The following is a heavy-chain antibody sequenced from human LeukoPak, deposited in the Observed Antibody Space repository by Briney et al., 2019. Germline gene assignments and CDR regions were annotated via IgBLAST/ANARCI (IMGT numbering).Heavy chain of an antibody. V-gene: IGHV4-34*01. CDR2: INHSGST. CDR1: GGSFSGYY. CDR3: ASVVVPYYGMDV. J-gene: IGHJ6*02. D-gene: IGHD2-2*01. Sequence: PSETLSLTCAVYGGSFSGYYWSWIRQPPGKGLEWIGEINHSGSTNYNPSLKSRVTISVGTSKNQFSLKLSSVTAADTAVYYCASVVVPYYGMDVWGQGTTVTVSS.